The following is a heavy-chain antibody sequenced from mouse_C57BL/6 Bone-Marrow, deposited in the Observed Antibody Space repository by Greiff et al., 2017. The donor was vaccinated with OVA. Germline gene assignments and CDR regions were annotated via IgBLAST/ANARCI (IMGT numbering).Heavy chain of an antibody. J-gene: IGHJ2*01. D-gene: IGHD1-1*01. Sequence: EVQLQESGPELVKPGASVKISCKASGYSFTDYNMNWVKQSNGKSLEWIGVINPNYGTTSYNQKFKGKATLTVDQSSSTAYMQLNSLTSEDSSVYYCARTGSTVVPHFDYWGQGTTLTVSS. CDR1: GYSFTDYN. V-gene: IGHV1-39*01. CDR2: INPNYGTT. CDR3: ARTGSTVVPHFDY.